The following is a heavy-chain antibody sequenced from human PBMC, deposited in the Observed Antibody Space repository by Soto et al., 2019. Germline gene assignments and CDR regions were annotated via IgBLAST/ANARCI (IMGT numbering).Heavy chain of an antibody. J-gene: IGHJ3*02. D-gene: IGHD2-21*01. CDR2: ISGSTSTI. CDR3: ARDTVARGYDAFDI. Sequence: EVQLVESGGGLVQPGGSLRLSCAASGFTFSSYNMNWGLQASGKGLEWVSYISGSTSTIYYADSVKGRFTISRDNANNSLYLQMNCLRDEDTAVYDCARDTVARGYDAFDIWGRGTVVTVSS. V-gene: IGHV3-48*02. CDR1: GFTFSSYN.